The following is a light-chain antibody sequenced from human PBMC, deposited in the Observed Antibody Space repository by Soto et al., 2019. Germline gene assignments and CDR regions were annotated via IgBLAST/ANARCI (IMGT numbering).Light chain of an antibody. V-gene: IGKV1-6*01. CDR3: LQDYSYPWT. CDR2: AAS. J-gene: IGKJ1*01. CDR1: QGIRND. Sequence: AIQLTQSPASLSASVGDRVTITCRASQGIRNDLGWYQQKPGKAPKLLIYAASSLQSGVPSRFSGSASGTDFTLTISSLQPEDFATYYCLQDYSYPWTFGQGTKVDI.